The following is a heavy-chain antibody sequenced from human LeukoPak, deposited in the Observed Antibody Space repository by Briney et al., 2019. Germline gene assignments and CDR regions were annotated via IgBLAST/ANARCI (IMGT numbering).Heavy chain of an antibody. V-gene: IGHV3-30*18. D-gene: IGHD2-8*01. CDR1: GFTFSSSG. Sequence: GGSLRLSCAASGFTFSSSGMHWVRQAPGKGMEWVAVISYDGSNKYYADSVKGRFTFSRDNSKNTLYLQMNSLRAEDTAVYYCAKEYCSNSVCHSLDYWGQGTLVTVSS. CDR2: ISYDGSNK. CDR3: AKEYCSNSVCHSLDY. J-gene: IGHJ4*02.